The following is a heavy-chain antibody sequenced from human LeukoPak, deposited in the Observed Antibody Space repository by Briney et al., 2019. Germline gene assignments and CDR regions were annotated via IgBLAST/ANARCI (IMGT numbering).Heavy chain of an antibody. CDR2: IYYSGST. Sequence: TLSLTCTVSGGSISSGDYYWSWIRPPPGRGLEWIGYIYYSGSTYYNPSLKSRVTISVDTSKNQFSLKLSSVTAADTAVYYCARDRYSSSWYGSFDYWGQGTLVTVSS. CDR1: GGSISSGDYY. CDR3: ARDRYSSSWYGSFDY. V-gene: IGHV4-30-4*01. J-gene: IGHJ4*02. D-gene: IGHD6-13*01.